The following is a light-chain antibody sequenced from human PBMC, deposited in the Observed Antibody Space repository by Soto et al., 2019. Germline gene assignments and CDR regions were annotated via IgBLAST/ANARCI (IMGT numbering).Light chain of an antibody. CDR1: SSDVGGYNY. J-gene: IGLJ2*01. CDR2: DVS. Sequence: QSVLTQPASVSGSPGQSITISCTGTSSDVGGYNYVSWYQHHPGKAPKLMIYDVSNRPSGVSSRFSGSKSDNTASLTISGLQAEDEAAYYCSSYTSTSTVVFGGGTKLTVL. V-gene: IGLV2-14*03. CDR3: SSYTSTSTVV.